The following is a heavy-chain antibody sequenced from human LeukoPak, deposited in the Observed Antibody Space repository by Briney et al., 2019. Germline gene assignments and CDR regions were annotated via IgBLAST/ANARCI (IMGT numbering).Heavy chain of an antibody. CDR3: ARSYYYDSSGSKDAFDI. D-gene: IGHD3-22*01. CDR2: IYPSGST. CDR1: GGSISSGSYC. V-gene: IGHV4-61*02. J-gene: IGHJ3*02. Sequence: SETLSLTCTVSGGSISSGSYCWNWMPPPAGKELEWIGRIYPSGSTNYNPSLKSRVTISIDMSKNQFSLKLSSVTAADTAIYYCARSYYYDSSGSKDAFDIWGQGTMVTVSS.